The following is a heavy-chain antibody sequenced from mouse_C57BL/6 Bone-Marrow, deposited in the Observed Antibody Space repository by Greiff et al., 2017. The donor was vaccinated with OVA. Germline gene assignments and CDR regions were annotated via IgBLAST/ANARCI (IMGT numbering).Heavy chain of an antibody. CDR1: GFTFSDFY. J-gene: IGHJ1*03. CDR2: SRNKANDYTT. V-gene: IGHV7-1*01. Sequence: EVKLMESGGGLVQSGRSLRLSCAPSGFTFSDFYMEWVRQAPGKGLEWIAASRNKANDYTTEYSASVKGRFIVSRDTSQSILYLQMNALRAEDTAIYYCARDAGGYFDVWGTGTTVTVSS. CDR3: ARDAGGYFDV.